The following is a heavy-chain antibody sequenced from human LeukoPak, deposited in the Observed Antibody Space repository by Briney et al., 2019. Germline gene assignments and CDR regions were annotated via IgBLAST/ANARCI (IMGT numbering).Heavy chain of an antibody. J-gene: IGHJ5*02. D-gene: IGHD5-12*01. V-gene: IGHV3-21*06. CDR2: ISRESGEI. CDR1: GFTFRSYG. Sequence: PGRSLRLSCTASGFTFRSYGMHWVREAPGQGLEWVSSISRESGEIYYRDSEKGRFTIRRDDAKNSLYLQMNSLRVEDTAVYYCVRDSEGSGRVRFDPWGQGSLVTVSS. CDR3: VRDSEGSGRVRFDP.